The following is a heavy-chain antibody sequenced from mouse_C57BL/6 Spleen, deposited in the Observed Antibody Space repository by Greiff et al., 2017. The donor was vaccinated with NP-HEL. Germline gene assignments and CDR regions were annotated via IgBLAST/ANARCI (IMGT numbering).Heavy chain of an antibody. J-gene: IGHJ4*01. CDR1: GYTFTSYW. Sequence: QVQLQQPGAELVRPGSSVKLSCKASGYTFTSYWMHWVKQRPIQGLEWIGNIDPSDSETHYNQKFKDKATLTVDKSSSTAYMQLSSPTSEDSAVYYCARWGNYYAMDYWGQGTSVTVSS. CDR3: ARWGNYYAMDY. CDR2: IDPSDSET. V-gene: IGHV1-52*01.